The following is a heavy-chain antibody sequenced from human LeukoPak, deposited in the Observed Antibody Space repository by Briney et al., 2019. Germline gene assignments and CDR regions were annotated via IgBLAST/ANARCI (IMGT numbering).Heavy chain of an antibody. CDR2: ISAYNGNT. Sequence: ASVNVSCKASGYSFTSYGNSWVRQAPAQGLEWMGLISAYNGNTNYAQKLQGKVTMTTDTSTSTAYMELRSLRSDHTAVYYCARCRGWYCSEDNWFDPWGQGTLVTVSS. D-gene: IGHD6-19*01. CDR1: GYSFTSYG. J-gene: IGHJ5*02. CDR3: ARCRGWYCSEDNWFDP. V-gene: IGHV1-18*01.